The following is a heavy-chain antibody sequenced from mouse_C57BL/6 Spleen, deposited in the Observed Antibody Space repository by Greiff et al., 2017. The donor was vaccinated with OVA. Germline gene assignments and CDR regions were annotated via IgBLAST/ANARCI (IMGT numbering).Heavy chain of an antibody. J-gene: IGHJ2*01. CDR1: GYTFTDYY. CDR3: ARRGIYYDYDGVDY. CDR2: INPNNGGT. V-gene: IGHV1-26*01. D-gene: IGHD2-4*01. Sequence: EVQLQQSGPELVKPGASVKISCKASGYTFTDYYMNWVKQSHGKSLEWIGDINPNNGGTSYNQKVKGQATLNVDKSYSTAYMELRSLTSEDSAVYYCARRGIYYDYDGVDYWGQGTTLTVSS.